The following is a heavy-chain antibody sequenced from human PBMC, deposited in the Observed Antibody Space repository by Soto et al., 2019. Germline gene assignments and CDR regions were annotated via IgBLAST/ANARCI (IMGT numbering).Heavy chain of an antibody. Sequence: QVQLVQSGAEVKKPGSSVKVSCKASGGTFSSYAISWVRQAPGQGLEWMGGIIPIFDTANYAQKFQGRVTITTDKSTSTAYMELSSLRSEDMAVYYCARVGNGLGSGYYYFDYWGQGTLVTVSS. CDR1: GGTFSSYA. CDR3: ARVGNGLGSGYYYFDY. D-gene: IGHD3-3*01. J-gene: IGHJ4*02. CDR2: IIPIFDTA. V-gene: IGHV1-69*06.